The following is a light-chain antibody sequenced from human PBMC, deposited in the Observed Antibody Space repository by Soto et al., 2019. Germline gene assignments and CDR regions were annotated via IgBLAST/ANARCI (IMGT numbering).Light chain of an antibody. CDR1: QSVSNN. CDR3: KQYKEWPPFT. V-gene: IGKV3-15*01. J-gene: IGKJ5*01. Sequence: MEKTXXPSTVSAAXGDXVXXXRRXSQSVSNNVAWYQQKPGQAPRLLLLGASTRSTGIPPRFSGSRPGTEFTLSISSLQSEDFAVYYCKQYKEWPPFTLGQ. CDR2: GAS.